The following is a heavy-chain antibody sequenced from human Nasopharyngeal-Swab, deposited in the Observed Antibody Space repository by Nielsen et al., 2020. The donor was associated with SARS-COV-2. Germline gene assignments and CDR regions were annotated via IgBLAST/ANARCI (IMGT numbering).Heavy chain of an antibody. CDR2: ISYDGSNK. J-gene: IGHJ4*02. Sequence: GESLKISCAASGFTFSSYAMHWVRQAPGKGLEWVAVISYDGSNKYYADSVKGRFTISRDNSKNTLYLQMNSLRAEDTAVYYCAKAHLWFGELGFDYWGQGTLVTVSS. D-gene: IGHD3-10*01. CDR1: GFTFSSYA. CDR3: AKAHLWFGELGFDY. V-gene: IGHV3-30-3*01.